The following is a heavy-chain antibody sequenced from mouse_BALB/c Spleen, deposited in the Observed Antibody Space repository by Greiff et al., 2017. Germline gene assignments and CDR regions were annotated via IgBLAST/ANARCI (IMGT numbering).Heavy chain of an antibody. CDR1: GFTFTDYY. Sequence: VQLVESGGGLVQPGGSLRLSCATSGFTFTDYYMSWVRQPPGKALEWLGFIRNKANGYTTEYSASVKGRFTISRDNSQSILYLQMHTLRAEDSATYYCARDTTGVDYWGQGTTLTVSS. J-gene: IGHJ2*01. D-gene: IGHD4-1*01. V-gene: IGHV7-3*02. CDR3: ARDTTGVDY. CDR2: IRNKANGYTT.